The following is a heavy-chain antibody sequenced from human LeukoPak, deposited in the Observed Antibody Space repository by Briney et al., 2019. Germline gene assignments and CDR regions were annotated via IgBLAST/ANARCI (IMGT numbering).Heavy chain of an antibody. J-gene: IGHJ5*02. Sequence: GASVKVSCKASGGTFSSYAISWVRQAPGQGLEWMGRIIPILGIANYAQKFQGRVTITADKSTSTAYMELSSLRSEDTAVYYCARDQNWNYPAGGWFDPWGQGTLITVSS. CDR3: ARDQNWNYPAGGWFDP. V-gene: IGHV1-69*04. D-gene: IGHD1-7*01. CDR2: IIPILGIA. CDR1: GGTFSSYA.